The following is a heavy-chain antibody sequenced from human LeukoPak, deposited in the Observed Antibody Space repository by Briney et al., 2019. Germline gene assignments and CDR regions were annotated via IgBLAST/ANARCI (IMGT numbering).Heavy chain of an antibody. CDR1: GGTFSSYA. CDR3: ARDVGGSGSPDNWFDP. CDR2: IIPIFGTA. D-gene: IGHD3-10*01. V-gene: IGHV1-69*05. J-gene: IGHJ5*02. Sequence: GSSVKVSFKASGGTFSSYAISWVRQAPGQGLEWMGRIIPIFGTANYAQKFQGRVTITTDESTSTAYMEPSSLRSEDTAVYYCARDVGGSGSPDNWFDPWGQGTLVTVSS.